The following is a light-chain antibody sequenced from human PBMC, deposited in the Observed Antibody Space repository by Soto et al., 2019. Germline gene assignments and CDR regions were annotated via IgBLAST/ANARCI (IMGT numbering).Light chain of an antibody. J-gene: IGKJ3*01. CDR3: QQRSNWPLT. CDR1: QRISSY. Sequence: EIVLTQSPATLSFSPGERATLSCRASQRISSYLAWYQQIPGQAPRLLLYDASNRATGIPARFSGSGSGTDFTLTISSLEPEAFALYYCQQRSNWPLTFGPGTKVDIK. CDR2: DAS. V-gene: IGKV3-11*01.